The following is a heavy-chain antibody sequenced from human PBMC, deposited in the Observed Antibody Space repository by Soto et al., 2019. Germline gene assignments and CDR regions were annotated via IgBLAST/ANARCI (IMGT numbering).Heavy chain of an antibody. J-gene: IGHJ4*02. CDR1: GYTFTNYG. V-gene: IGHV1-18*01. CDR3: ARDQVRYALYY. D-gene: IGHD2-21*01. Sequence: QVQLVQSGAEVKKPGASVKVSCKASGYTFTNYGISWVRQAPGQGLEWMGWNSANNGNTNYEQKLQGIVTMTTDKSTSTAYMELRSLRSDDTAVYYCARDQVRYALYYWGQGTLFTVSS. CDR2: NSANNGNT.